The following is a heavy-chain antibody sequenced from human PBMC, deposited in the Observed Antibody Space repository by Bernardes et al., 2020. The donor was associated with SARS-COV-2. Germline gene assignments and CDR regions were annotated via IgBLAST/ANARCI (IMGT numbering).Heavy chain of an antibody. CDR1: GGSISSISYY. V-gene: IGHV4-39*01. J-gene: IGHJ5*02. CDR2: IYYSGST. Sequence: SETLSLTCTVSGGSISSISYYWGWLLQPPGKGLEWIGSIYYSGSTYYNPSLKSRVTISVDTSKNQFSLKLSSVTAADTAVYYCARHGCSSTSCYWRNWFDPWGQGTLVTVSS. CDR3: ARHGCSSTSCYWRNWFDP. D-gene: IGHD2-2*01.